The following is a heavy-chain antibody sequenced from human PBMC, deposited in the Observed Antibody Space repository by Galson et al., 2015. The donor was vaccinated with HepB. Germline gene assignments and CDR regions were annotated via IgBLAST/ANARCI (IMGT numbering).Heavy chain of an antibody. V-gene: IGHV2-5*02. J-gene: IGHJ5*02. Sequence: PALVKPTQTLTLTCTFSGFSLSTSGVGVGWIRQPPGKALEWLALIYWDDDKRYSPSLKSRLTITKDTSKNQVVLTMTNMDPVDTATNYCAHSIEVDTAMGGSRNSWFDPWGQGTLVTVSS. CDR3: AHSIEVDTAMGGSRNSWFDP. CDR1: GFSLSTSGVG. CDR2: IYWDDDK. D-gene: IGHD5-18*01.